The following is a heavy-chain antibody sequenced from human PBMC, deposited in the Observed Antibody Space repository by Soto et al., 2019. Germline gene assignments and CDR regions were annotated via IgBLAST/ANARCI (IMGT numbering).Heavy chain of an antibody. V-gene: IGHV1-18*01. J-gene: IGHJ4*02. CDR3: ARADNYRGYFDN. CDR2: ISAYNGDT. D-gene: IGHD1-1*01. CDR1: GYTFTTYG. Sequence: ASVKVSCKASGYTFTTYGMSWVRQAPGQGLEWMGWISAYNGDTKYPQKFQGRVTMTTDTSTRTAYMELRSLRFDDTAAYYCARADNYRGYFDNWGQGTLVTVSS.